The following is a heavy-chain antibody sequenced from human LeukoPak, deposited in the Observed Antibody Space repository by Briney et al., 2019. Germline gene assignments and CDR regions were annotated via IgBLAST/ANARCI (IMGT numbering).Heavy chain of an antibody. CDR2: ISSSSSTI. D-gene: IGHD2-2*01. V-gene: IGHV3-48*01. CDR1: GFTFSSYS. J-gene: IGHJ5*02. Sequence: GGSLRLPCAASGFTFSSYSMNWVRQAPGKGLEWVSYISSSSSTIYYADSVKGRFTISRDNAKNSLYLQMNSLRAEDTAVYYCARDRTVPGVPYNWFDPWGQGTLVTVSS. CDR3: ARDRTVPGVPYNWFDP.